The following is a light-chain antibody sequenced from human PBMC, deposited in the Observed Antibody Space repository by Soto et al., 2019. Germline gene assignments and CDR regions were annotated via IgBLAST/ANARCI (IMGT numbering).Light chain of an antibody. Sequence: DIQLTQSPSFLSASVGDRVTITCRASQGISSYLAWYQQKPGKAPKLLIYAASTLQSGVPSRFSGSGSGQEFTLTISSLQPEDFATYYGQQLNSYPWTFGEGTKVEIK. CDR2: AAS. V-gene: IGKV1-9*01. CDR1: QGISSY. CDR3: QQLNSYPWT. J-gene: IGKJ1*01.